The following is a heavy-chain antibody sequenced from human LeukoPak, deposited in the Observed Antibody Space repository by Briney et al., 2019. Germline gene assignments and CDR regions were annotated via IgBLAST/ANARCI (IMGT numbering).Heavy chain of an antibody. CDR3: VRSQYWRFDD. D-gene: IGHD2-8*02. Sequence: SETLSLTCTVSGGSVSSGSYYWSWIRQPPGKGLEWIGYIYYSGSTNYNPSLKSRVTISVDTSKNQFSLQLNSVTPEDTAVYYCVRSQYWRFDDWGQGTLVTVSS. CDR1: GGSVSSGSYY. CDR2: IYYSGST. V-gene: IGHV4-61*01. J-gene: IGHJ4*02.